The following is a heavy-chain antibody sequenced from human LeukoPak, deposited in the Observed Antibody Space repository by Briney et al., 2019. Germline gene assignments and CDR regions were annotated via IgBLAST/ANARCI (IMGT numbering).Heavy chain of an antibody. V-gene: IGHV4-38-2*02. Sequence: PGGSLRLSCATSGFSFSSYAMSWVRQAPGKGLEWIGSIYHSGSTYYNPSLKSRVTISVDTSKNQFSLKLSSVTAADTAVYYCARDPGYYYGSGRITFFDYWGQGTLVTVSS. CDR3: ARDPGYYYGSGRITFFDY. J-gene: IGHJ4*02. CDR1: GFSFSSYA. CDR2: IYHSGST. D-gene: IGHD3-10*01.